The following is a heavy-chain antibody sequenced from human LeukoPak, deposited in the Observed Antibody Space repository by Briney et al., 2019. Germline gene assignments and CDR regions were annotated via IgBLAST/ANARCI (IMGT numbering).Heavy chain of an antibody. D-gene: IGHD2-2*01. J-gene: IGHJ4*02. CDR3: ARSVCSSTSCHPPDY. Sequence: NPGGSLRLSCAASGFTFSDYYMNWVRQAPGKGLEWVSYISSSSSTIYYADSVKGRFTISRDNAKNSLYLQMNSLRAEDTAVYYCARSVCSSTSCHPPDYWGQGTLVTVSS. CDR2: ISSSSSTI. V-gene: IGHV3-11*04. CDR1: GFTFSDYY.